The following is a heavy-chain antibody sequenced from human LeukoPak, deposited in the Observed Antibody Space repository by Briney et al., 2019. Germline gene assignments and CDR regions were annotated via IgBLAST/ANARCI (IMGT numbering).Heavy chain of an antibody. Sequence: GGSLRLSCAASGFTFSDYYMSWIRQAPGKGLEWVSYISSSSSYTNYADSVKGRFTISRDNAKNSLYLQMNSLRAEDTAVYYCARDRWYSDYSGKYYFDYWGQGTLVTVSS. V-gene: IGHV3-11*06. J-gene: IGHJ4*02. CDR1: GFTFSDYY. D-gene: IGHD4-11*01. CDR2: ISSSSSYT. CDR3: ARDRWYSDYSGKYYFDY.